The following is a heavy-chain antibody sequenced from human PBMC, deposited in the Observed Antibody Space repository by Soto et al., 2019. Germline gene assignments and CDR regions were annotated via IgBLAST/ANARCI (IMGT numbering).Heavy chain of an antibody. CDR1: GGSVSSSDW. CDR2: IYYSGST. V-gene: IGHV4-4*02. D-gene: IGHD3-3*01. Sequence: PSETLSLTCAVSGGSVSSSDWWSWVRQPPGKGLEWIGEIYYSGSTYYNPSLQSRVTISVDTSKNQISLRLSSMTAADTAVYYCASHVHNQGYEYYFDSWSQGTLVTVSS. CDR3: ASHVHNQGYEYYFDS. J-gene: IGHJ4*02.